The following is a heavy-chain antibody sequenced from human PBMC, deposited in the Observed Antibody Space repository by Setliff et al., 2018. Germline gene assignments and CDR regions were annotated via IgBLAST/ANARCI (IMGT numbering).Heavy chain of an antibody. CDR3: ARIRPDYDFWSGYYGAYYYYYMDV. V-gene: IGHV2-5*02. Sequence: SGPTLVNPTQTLTLTCTFSGFSLSTSGVGVGWIRQPPGKALEWLALIYWDDDKRYSPSLKTRLTISKDTSKNQVVLTMTNMDPVDTATYYCARIRPDYDFWSGYYGAYYYYYMDVWGKGTTVTVS. D-gene: IGHD3-3*01. CDR1: GFSLSTSGVG. CDR2: IYWDDDK. J-gene: IGHJ6*03.